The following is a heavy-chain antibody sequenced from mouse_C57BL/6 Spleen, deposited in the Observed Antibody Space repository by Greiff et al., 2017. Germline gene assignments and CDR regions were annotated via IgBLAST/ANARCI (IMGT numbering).Heavy chain of an antibody. CDR2: INPYNGGT. CDR1: GYTFTDYY. Sequence: EVQLQQSGPVLVKPGASVKMSCKASGYTFTDYYMNWVKQSHGKSLEWIGVINPYNGGTSYNQKFKGKATLTVDKSSSTAYMELNSLTSEDSAVYYCARSGLYDGYYVFAYWGQGTLVTVSA. CDR3: ARSGLYDGYYVFAY. D-gene: IGHD2-3*01. V-gene: IGHV1-19*01. J-gene: IGHJ3*01.